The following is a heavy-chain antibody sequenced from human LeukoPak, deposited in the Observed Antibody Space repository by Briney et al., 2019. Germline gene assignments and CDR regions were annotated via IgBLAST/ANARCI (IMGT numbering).Heavy chain of an antibody. D-gene: IGHD4-17*01. CDR2: ISSSSSYI. CDR3: ARDIRTVTYCYYYYMDV. Sequence: GGSLRLSCAASGFTFSSYSMNWVRQAPGKGLEWVSSISSSSSYIYYADSVKGRFTISRDNAKNSLYLQMNSLRAEDTAVYYCARDIRTVTYCYYYYMDVWGKGTTVTISS. V-gene: IGHV3-21*01. CDR1: GFTFSSYS. J-gene: IGHJ6*03.